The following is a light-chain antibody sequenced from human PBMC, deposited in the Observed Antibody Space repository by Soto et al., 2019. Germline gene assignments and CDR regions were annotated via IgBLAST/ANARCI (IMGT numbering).Light chain of an antibody. CDR1: QNMRSY. V-gene: IGKV1-33*01. CDR2: DDS. CDR3: QRYENPPT. Sequence: IPMTQSPASRSASVGDTFTIICRASQNMRSYLHWYKPKPGEAPKILIYDDSNLEAGVPSRFRGNGSGTDFTITIRSLQPEEVATYDCQRYENPPTFGQGTRLEI. J-gene: IGKJ5*01.